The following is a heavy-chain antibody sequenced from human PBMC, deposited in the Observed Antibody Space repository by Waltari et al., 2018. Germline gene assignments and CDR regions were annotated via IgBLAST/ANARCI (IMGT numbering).Heavy chain of an antibody. CDR3: ARETLDTYLYQ. Sequence: QVRLVESGGGVVQAGRSLRLSCAASGFTFSDYNMHWVRQAPGKGLEWVAVITDDGRTQYYADSVQGRCTISRDNSKNTLFLDMNSLEDTAVYYCARETLDTYLYQWGQGTLVTVSS. V-gene: IGHV3-30*01. CDR2: ITDDGRTQ. J-gene: IGHJ4*02. D-gene: IGHD3-16*02. CDR1: GFTFSDYN.